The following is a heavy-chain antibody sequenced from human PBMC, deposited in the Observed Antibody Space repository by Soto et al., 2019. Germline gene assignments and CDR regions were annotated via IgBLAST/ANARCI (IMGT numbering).Heavy chain of an antibody. V-gene: IGHV1-2*02. D-gene: IGHD6-13*01. J-gene: IGHJ4*02. CDR1: GYSFTANY. CDR2: INPNGGGT. Sequence: SLKVSCKASGYSFTANYIHLVRQAPGQGLEWMAWINPNGGGTNYAQKFQGRVTMTRDTSISTTYMERSGLISDDTAVYYCARGAGSSSFDCWGQGTLVTVSS. CDR3: ARGAGSSSFDC.